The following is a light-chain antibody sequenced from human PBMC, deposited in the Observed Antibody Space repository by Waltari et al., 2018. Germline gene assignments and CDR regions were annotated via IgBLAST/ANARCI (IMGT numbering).Light chain of an antibody. CDR1: DIGTKS. CDR2: DDA. V-gene: IGLV3-21*02. Sequence: YVLSQPPSVSVAPGETASIPCGGKDIGTKSGHWYQVKAGLAPLLVVYDDAVRPSGIPERFSGFNSGNTATLTITGVEGGDEADYFCQVWDSSSDLNWVFGGGTKLTVL. CDR3: QVWDSSSDLNWV. J-gene: IGLJ3*02.